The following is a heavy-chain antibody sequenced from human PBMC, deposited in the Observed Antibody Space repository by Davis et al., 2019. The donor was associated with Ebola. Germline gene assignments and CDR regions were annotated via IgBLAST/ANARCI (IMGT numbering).Heavy chain of an antibody. CDR3: ARDQNWLRGDY. D-gene: IGHD5-12*01. J-gene: IGHJ4*02. CDR1: GFTFSDYW. Sequence: HTGGSLRLSCAASGFTFSDYWMHWVRQVPGKGLEWVSRINSDGRSTSDADSVKGRFTISRDNAKNMLYLQMNSLRAEDTAVYYCARDQNWLRGDYWGQGTLVTVSS. CDR2: INSDGRST. V-gene: IGHV3-74*01.